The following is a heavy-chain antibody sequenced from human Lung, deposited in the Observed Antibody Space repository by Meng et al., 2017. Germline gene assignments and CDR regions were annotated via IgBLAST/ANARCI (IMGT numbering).Heavy chain of an antibody. CDR1: GGSINSYY. J-gene: IGHJ3*02. CDR3: ARDFGQLHDALDI. D-gene: IGHD2-2*01. Sequence: SETLSLTCTVSGGSINSYYWNWIRQTAGKGLEWIGRVQTSGSTNYNPSLKSRVTMSVGTSKNQFSLKVSSVTAADTAVYYCARDFGQLHDALDIWGQGTMVTVSS. V-gene: IGHV4-4*07. CDR2: VQTSGST.